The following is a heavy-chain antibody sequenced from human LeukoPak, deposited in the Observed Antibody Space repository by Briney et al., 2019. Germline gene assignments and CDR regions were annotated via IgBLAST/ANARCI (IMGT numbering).Heavy chain of an antibody. CDR3: ARVPREERLLPEYYFDY. V-gene: IGHV4-59*01. CDR1: GGSISSYY. Sequence: PSETLSLTCTVSGGSISSYYWSWIRQPPGKGLEWIRYIYYSGSTNYNPSLKSRVTISVDTSKNQFSLKLSSVTAADTAVYYCARVPREERLLPEYYFDYWGQGTLVTVSS. D-gene: IGHD3-3*01. CDR2: IYYSGST. J-gene: IGHJ4*02.